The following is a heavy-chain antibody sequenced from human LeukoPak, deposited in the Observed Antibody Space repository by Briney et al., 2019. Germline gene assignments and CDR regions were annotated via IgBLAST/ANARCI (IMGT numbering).Heavy chain of an antibody. V-gene: IGHV3-30-3*01. D-gene: IGHD6-13*01. J-gene: IGHJ4*02. CDR2: ISYDGSKK. CDR1: GFPFSNYA. Sequence: GGSLRLSCAASGFPFSNYAMHWVRPAPGKGLEWMTGISYDGSKKYSADSVTGRFTISRDNSENTLYLQMNSLRVGDTAVYYCARGAGGSSSWSTIRYVDCWGQGTLVTVSS. CDR3: ARGAGGSSSWSTIRYVDC.